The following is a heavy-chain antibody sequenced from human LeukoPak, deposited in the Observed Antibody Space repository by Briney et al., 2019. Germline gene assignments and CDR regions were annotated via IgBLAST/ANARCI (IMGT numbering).Heavy chain of an antibody. CDR2: INHSGST. Sequence: SETLSLTCTVSGGSISSGSYYWSWIRQPPGKGLEWIGEINHSGSTNYNPSLKSRVTISVDTSKNQFSLKLSSVTAADTAVYYCARPPIQYGSGSYFRYWGQGTLVTVSS. CDR1: GGSISSGSYY. CDR3: ARPPIQYGSGSYFRY. V-gene: IGHV4-39*07. J-gene: IGHJ4*02. D-gene: IGHD3-10*01.